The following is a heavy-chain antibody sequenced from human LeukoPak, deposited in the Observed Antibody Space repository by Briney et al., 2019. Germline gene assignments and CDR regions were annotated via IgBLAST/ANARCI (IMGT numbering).Heavy chain of an antibody. CDR2: IILIFGTA. Sequence: ASVKVSCKASGGTFSSYAISWVRQAPGQGLEWMGGIILIFGTANYAQKFQGRVTITTDESTSTAYMELSSLRSEDTAVYYCARSQIMTIFGVVISSYYFDYWGQGTLVTVSS. CDR3: ARSQIMTIFGVVISSYYFDY. J-gene: IGHJ4*02. CDR1: GGTFSSYA. D-gene: IGHD3-3*01. V-gene: IGHV1-69*05.